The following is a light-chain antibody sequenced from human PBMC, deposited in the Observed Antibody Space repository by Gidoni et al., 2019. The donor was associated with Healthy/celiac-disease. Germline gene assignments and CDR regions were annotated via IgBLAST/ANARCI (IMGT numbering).Light chain of an antibody. CDR1: QSVSSY. V-gene: IGKV3-11*01. CDR2: DAS. Sequence: EIVLTQSPATLSLFPGERATLSCRARQSVSSYLAWYQQKPGQAPRLLIYDASNRATGIPARFSGSGSGTDFTLTISSLEPEDFAVYYCQQRSSWPKYTFGQGTKLEIK. CDR3: QQRSSWPKYT. J-gene: IGKJ2*01.